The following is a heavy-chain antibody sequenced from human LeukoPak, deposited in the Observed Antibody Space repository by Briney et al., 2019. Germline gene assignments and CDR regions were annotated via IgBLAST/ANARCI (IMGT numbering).Heavy chain of an antibody. D-gene: IGHD5-18*01. Sequence: SVKVSCKASGGTFSSYAISWVRQAPGQGLEWMGGIIPIFGTANYAQKFQGRVTITADESTSTAYMELSSLRSEDTAVYYCARTRNPGQLWLPYFDYWGQGTLVTVSS. CDR1: GGTFSSYA. CDR3: ARTRNPGQLWLPYFDY. J-gene: IGHJ4*02. CDR2: IIPIFGTA. V-gene: IGHV1-69*13.